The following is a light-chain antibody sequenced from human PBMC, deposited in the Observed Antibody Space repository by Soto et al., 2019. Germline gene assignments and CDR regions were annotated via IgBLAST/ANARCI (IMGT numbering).Light chain of an antibody. J-gene: IGLJ2*01. CDR1: SSDIGGYNY. CDR3: SSYAGSNNFVL. CDR2: DVN. Sequence: QSALTQPPPASGSPGQSVTISCTGTSSDIGGYNYVSWYQQHPGKAPKLMIYDVNKRPSGVPDRFSGSKSGNTASLTVSGLQAEDEADYYCSSYAGSNNFVLFGGGTKLTVL. V-gene: IGLV2-8*01.